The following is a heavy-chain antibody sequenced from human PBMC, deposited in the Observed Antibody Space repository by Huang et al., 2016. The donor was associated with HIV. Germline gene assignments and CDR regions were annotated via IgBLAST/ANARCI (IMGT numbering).Heavy chain of an antibody. CDR2: IRRKASGGTT. D-gene: IGHD6-13*01. CDR1: GFTFGDYA. J-gene: IGHJ4*02. Sequence: EVQLVASGGGLVQPGRSLRLSCPASGFTFGDYAMSWFRQEPGKGRDWVGFIRRKASGGTTEYAASVKGRFTISRDDSKSIAYLQMNSLKTEDTAVYYCTRGKGALDYWGQGTLVTVSS. V-gene: IGHV3-49*03. CDR3: TRGKGALDY.